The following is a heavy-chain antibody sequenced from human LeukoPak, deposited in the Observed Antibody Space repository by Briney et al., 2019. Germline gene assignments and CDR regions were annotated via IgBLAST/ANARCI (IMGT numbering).Heavy chain of an antibody. V-gene: IGHV1-18*01. CDR1: GYTFTSYG. CDR3: ARDIRVAVAGTLDY. D-gene: IGHD6-19*01. J-gene: IGHJ4*02. Sequence: ASVKVSCKASGYTFTSYGISWVRQAPGQGLEWMGWISAYNGNTNYAQKLQGRVTMTTDTSTSTAYMELRSLRSDDTAVYYCARDIRVAVAGTLDYWGQGTLVTVSS. CDR2: ISAYNGNT.